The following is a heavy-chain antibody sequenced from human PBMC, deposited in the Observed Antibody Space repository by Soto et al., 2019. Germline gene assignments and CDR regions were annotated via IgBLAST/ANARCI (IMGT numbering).Heavy chain of an antibody. D-gene: IGHD3-22*01. Sequence: TCSVGEGYSRSSSYYRGIKKQPPGKGLEWIGSIYYSGSTYYNPSLKSRVTISVDTSKNQFSLKLSSVTAADTAVYYCARHRKLYYYDSRLNWFDPWGQGTLVTVSS. J-gene: IGHJ5*02. V-gene: IGHV4-39*01. CDR3: ARHRKLYYYDSRLNWFDP. CDR2: IYYSGST. CDR1: EGYSRSSSYY.